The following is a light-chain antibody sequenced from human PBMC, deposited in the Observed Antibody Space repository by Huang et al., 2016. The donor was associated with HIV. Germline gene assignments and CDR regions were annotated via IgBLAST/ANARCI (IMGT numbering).Light chain of an antibody. CDR1: QGISSY. CDR2: AAS. Sequence: IQLTQSPSSLSASVGDKVTITCRASQGISSYLAWYQQKPGKAPKLLSYAASTLQCGVPSRFSGSGSGTDFTLTISSLQPEDVATYYCQQLNSYPLTCGGGTKVEIK. J-gene: IGKJ4*01. V-gene: IGKV1-9*01. CDR3: QQLNSYPLT.